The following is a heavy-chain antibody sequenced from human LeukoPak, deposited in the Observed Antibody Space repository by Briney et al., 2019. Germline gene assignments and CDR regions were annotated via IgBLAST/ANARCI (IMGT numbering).Heavy chain of an antibody. CDR2: ISGGGGTT. D-gene: IGHD5-12*01. V-gene: IGHV3-23*01. Sequence: GGSLRLSCAASGFTFSSYAMSWVRQAPGKGLEWVSAISGGGGTTYYADSVKGRFTISRDNSKNTLFLQMNSLRAEDTAVYYCAKDREGLSSGYDLEYFDYWGQGTLVTVSS. CDR3: AKDREGLSSGYDLEYFDY. CDR1: GFTFSSYA. J-gene: IGHJ4*02.